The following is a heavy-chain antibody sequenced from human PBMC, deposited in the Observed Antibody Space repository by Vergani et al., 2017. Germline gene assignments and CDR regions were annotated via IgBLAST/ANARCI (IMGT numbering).Heavy chain of an antibody. V-gene: IGHV3-7*01. Sequence: EAQLVESGGDLVQPGGSLRLSCVGSGFSFSSYWVSWVRQAPGKGLEWVANIKQDESEKYYGDSVKGRFTISRDNAKNSVFLQMSSLRVEDTAVYYCARDWTNGGRRDMDVWGKGTTVSVSS. CDR1: GFSFSSYW. D-gene: IGHD4-23*01. CDR2: IKQDESEK. J-gene: IGHJ6*03. CDR3: ARDWTNGGRRDMDV.